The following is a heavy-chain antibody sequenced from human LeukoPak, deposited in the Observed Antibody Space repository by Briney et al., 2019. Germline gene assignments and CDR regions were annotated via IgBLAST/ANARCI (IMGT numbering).Heavy chain of an antibody. Sequence: ASVKVSCKASGYTFTTYDINWVRRATGQGLEWMGWMSPNSGNTGYAQKFQGRVTITRDTSISTAYMELSSLTSEDTAVYYCARDFFDCSGGSCYTGIDIWGQGTMVTVSS. J-gene: IGHJ3*02. CDR1: GYTFTTYD. D-gene: IGHD2-15*01. V-gene: IGHV1-8*03. CDR2: MSPNSGNT. CDR3: ARDFFDCSGGSCYTGIDI.